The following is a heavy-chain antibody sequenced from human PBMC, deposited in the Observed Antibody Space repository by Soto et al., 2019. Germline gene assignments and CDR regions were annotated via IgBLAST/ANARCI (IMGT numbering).Heavy chain of an antibody. CDR1: GGSISSGGYY. J-gene: IGHJ4*02. CDR2: IYYSGGT. D-gene: IGHD3-16*02. CDR3: ASIYDYIWGSYRSAGPFDY. V-gene: IGHV4-31*03. Sequence: SETLSLTCTVSGGSISSGGYYWSWSRQHPGKGLEWIGYIYYSGGTYYNPSLKSRVTISVDTSKNQFSLKLSSVTAADTAVYYCASIYDYIWGSYRSAGPFDYWGQGTLVTVSS.